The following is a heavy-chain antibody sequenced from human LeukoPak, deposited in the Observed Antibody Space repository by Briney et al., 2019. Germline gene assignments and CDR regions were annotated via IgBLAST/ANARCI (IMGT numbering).Heavy chain of an antibody. V-gene: IGHV4-39*01. CDR1: GGSVSSSYY. J-gene: IGHJ4*02. CDR2: ICSGGNT. D-gene: IGHD2-2*02. Sequence: SETLSLTCTVSGGSVSSSYYWGWIRQPPGKGLEWIGSICSGGNTCYNPSLQSRVTISADSSKNHFFLQLTSATAADTAVYYCARCTSTSCYNFDYWGQGALVTVSS. CDR3: ARCTSTSCYNFDY.